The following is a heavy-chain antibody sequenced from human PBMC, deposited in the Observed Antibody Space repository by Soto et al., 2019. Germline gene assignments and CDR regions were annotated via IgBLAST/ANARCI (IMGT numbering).Heavy chain of an antibody. V-gene: IGHV1-2*02. CDR3: ARESISGWTEPFNYYGMDV. CDR1: GYTFTAYY. J-gene: IGHJ6*04. CDR2: SNPNSGDT. D-gene: IGHD1-20*01. Sequence: GASVKVSCKASGYTFTAYYMHWVRQAPGQGLEWMGWSNPNSGDTKYQQKFQGRVTMTRDTSISTAYMELSGLRSDDTAVYYCARESISGWTEPFNYYGMDVWGEGTTVTVSS.